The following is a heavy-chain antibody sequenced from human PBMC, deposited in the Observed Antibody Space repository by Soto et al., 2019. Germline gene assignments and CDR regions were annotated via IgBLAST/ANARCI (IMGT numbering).Heavy chain of an antibody. CDR1: GGTFTKYA. CDR2: IVPLPGTT. CDR3: ASGVGGLGGSSGWPDYAFDV. Sequence: QVQLVQSGAAVRKPGSSVNVSCKASGGTFTKYAITWVRQAPRQELEWMGGIVPLPGTTNYAQKFRCRVTISADESTSTAYVELSSLRSEDTAVYYCASGVGGLGGSSGWPDYAFDVWGQGTMVIVSS. J-gene: IGHJ3*01. V-gene: IGHV1-69*01. D-gene: IGHD6-19*01.